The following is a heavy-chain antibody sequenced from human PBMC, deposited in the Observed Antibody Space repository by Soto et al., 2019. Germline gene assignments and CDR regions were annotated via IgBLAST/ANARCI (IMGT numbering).Heavy chain of an antibody. D-gene: IGHD4-17*01. CDR3: ARPAATVIFYSGMDV. Sequence: GGSLRLSCAASGFTFSDYAMHWVRQAPGKGLEWVAIISFDGSNEHYADSVQGRFTISRDNSENTLYLQMNSLRAGDTAVYYCARPAATVIFYSGMDVWGQGTTVTVSS. V-gene: IGHV3-30-3*01. CDR2: ISFDGSNE. CDR1: GFTFSDYA. J-gene: IGHJ6*02.